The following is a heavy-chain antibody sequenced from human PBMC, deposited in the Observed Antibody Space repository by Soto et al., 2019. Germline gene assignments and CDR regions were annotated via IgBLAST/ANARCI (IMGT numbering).Heavy chain of an antibody. CDR2: IYPGNSDT. Sequence: PGESLKISCEGSGYTFTNYWIAWVRQMPRRGLEWMGAIYPGNSDTRYSPSLQGQVTISADTSISTAYLQWSSLKASDNAMYYCARPQQQSSSNWFLYWGQGTLVTVSS. J-gene: IGHJ4*02. CDR3: ARPQQQSSSNWFLY. D-gene: IGHD2-2*01. CDR1: GYTFTNYW. V-gene: IGHV5-51*01.